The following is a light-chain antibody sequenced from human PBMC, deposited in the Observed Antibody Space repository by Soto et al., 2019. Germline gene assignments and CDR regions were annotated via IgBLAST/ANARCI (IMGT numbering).Light chain of an antibody. CDR2: GNT. V-gene: IGLV1-40*01. CDR3: QSYDSSLSAYV. Sequence: QLVLTQPPSVSGAPGQRVTISCTGSTSNIGADYDVHWYQQLPGTAPKLLIYGNTNRPSGVPDRFSGSKSGTSASLAITGLQAEDEADYYCQSYDSSLSAYVFGTGTKVTVL. CDR1: TSNIGADYD. J-gene: IGLJ1*01.